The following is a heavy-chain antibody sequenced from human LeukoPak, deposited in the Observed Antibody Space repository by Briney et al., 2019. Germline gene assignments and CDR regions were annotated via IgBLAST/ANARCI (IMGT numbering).Heavy chain of an antibody. Sequence: GGSLRLSCAASGFTFSSYSLNWVRQAPGKGLEWVSYISSNSSTIYYAHSVKGRFTIARDNAKNSLYLQMNSLRDEDTAVYYCARDSTYYYDSSGYHNWFDPWGQGTLVTVSS. D-gene: IGHD3-22*01. V-gene: IGHV3-48*02. CDR2: ISSNSSTI. J-gene: IGHJ5*02. CDR1: GFTFSSYS. CDR3: ARDSTYYYDSSGYHNWFDP.